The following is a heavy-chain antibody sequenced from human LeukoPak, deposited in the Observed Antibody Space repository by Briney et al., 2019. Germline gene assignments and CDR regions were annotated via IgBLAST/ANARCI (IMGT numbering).Heavy chain of an antibody. Sequence: GGSLRLSCAASGFTFSSYWMHRVRQAPGKGLVWVSRINSDGSSTSYADSVKGRFTISRDNAKNTLYLQMDSLRREDTAVYFCASDFGEYQPVDYWGQGTLVTVSS. J-gene: IGHJ4*02. CDR3: ASDFGEYQPVDY. CDR1: GFTFSSYW. CDR2: INSDGSST. V-gene: IGHV3-74*01. D-gene: IGHD2/OR15-2a*01.